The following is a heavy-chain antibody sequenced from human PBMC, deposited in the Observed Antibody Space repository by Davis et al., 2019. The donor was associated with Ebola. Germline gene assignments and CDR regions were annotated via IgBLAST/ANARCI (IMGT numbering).Heavy chain of an antibody. CDR2: ISSSGSTI. V-gene: IGHV3-48*03. CDR1: GFTFSSYE. CDR3: ARVLKIEYGDYYYYGMDV. D-gene: IGHD4-17*01. Sequence: GESLKISCAASGFTFSSYEMNWVRQAPGKGLEWVSYISSSGSTIYYADSVKGRFTISRDNAKNSLYLQMNSLRAEDTAVYYCARVLKIEYGDYYYYGMDVWGQGTTVTVSS. J-gene: IGHJ6*02.